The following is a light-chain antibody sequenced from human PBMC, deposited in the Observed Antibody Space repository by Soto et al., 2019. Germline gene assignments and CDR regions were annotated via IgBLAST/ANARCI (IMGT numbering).Light chain of an antibody. CDR2: DVS. Sequence: QSVLTQPASVSGSPGQSITISCTGTSSDVGGYNYVSWYQQHPGKAPKLMIYDVSNRPSGVSNRFSGSKSGNTASLTISGLQAEDEADYYCSSYTSSSLLDVFGTGTKVTVL. J-gene: IGLJ1*01. V-gene: IGLV2-14*01. CDR3: SSYTSSSLLDV. CDR1: SSDVGGYNY.